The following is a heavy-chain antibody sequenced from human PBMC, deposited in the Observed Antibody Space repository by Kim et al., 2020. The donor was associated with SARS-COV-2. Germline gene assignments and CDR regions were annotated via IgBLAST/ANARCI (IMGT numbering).Heavy chain of an antibody. Sequence: ASVKFSCKASGYTFTGYYMHWVRQAPGQGLEWMGWINPNSGGTNYAQKFQGRVTMTRDTSISTAYMELSRLRSDDTAVYYCARDSCSGGSCYSTWFDPWGQGTLVTVSS. V-gene: IGHV1-2*02. D-gene: IGHD2-15*01. CDR2: INPNSGGT. J-gene: IGHJ5*02. CDR1: GYTFTGYY. CDR3: ARDSCSGGSCYSTWFDP.